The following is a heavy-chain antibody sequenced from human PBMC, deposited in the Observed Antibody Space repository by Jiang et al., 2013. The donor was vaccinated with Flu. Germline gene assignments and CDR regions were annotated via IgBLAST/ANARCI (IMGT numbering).Heavy chain of an antibody. J-gene: IGHJ4*02. V-gene: IGHV3-30*04. D-gene: IGHD3-22*01. CDR3: ARASDSSGYYFDY. Sequence: VQLVESGGVVVQPGRSLRLSCAASGFNFSTYAMHWVRQAPGKGLEWVAVISSDGNNKYYADSVRGRFTISRDNSKNTLSLQMNSLRAEDTAVYFCARASDSSGYYFDYWGQGTLVTVSS. CDR2: ISSDGNNK. CDR1: GFNFSTYA.